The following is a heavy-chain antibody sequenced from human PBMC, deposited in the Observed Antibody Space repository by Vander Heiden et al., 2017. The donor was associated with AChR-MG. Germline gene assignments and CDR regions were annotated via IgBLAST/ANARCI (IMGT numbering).Heavy chain of an antibody. CDR2: ISYDGSNK. CDR1: GFTFSSYG. V-gene: IGHV3-30*18. D-gene: IGHD3-22*01. Sequence: QVQLVESGGGVVQPGRSLRLSCAASGFTFSSYGMHWVRQAPGKGLEWVAVISYDGSNKYYADSVKGRFTISRDNSKNTLYLQMNSLRAEDTAVYYCAKDRPYDSSGYYLDYWGQGTLVTVSS. CDR3: AKDRPYDSSGYYLDY. J-gene: IGHJ4*02.